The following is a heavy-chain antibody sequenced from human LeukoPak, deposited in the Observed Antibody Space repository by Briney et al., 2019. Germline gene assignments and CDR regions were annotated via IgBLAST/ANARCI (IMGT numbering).Heavy chain of an antibody. CDR2: ITDSGGST. Sequence: GGSLRLSCAASGLTFSNYAMSWVRQAPGKGLEWVSIITDSGGSTYYADSVKGRFTISRDNSKNSLYLQMNSLRAEDTAVYYCARDDYGGRGEFDYWGQGTLVTVSS. CDR1: GLTFSNYA. D-gene: IGHD4-23*01. V-gene: IGHV3-23*01. J-gene: IGHJ4*02. CDR3: ARDDYGGRGEFDY.